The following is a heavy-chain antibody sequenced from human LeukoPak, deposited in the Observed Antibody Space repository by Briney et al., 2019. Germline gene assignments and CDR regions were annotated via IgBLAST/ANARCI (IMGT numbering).Heavy chain of an antibody. V-gene: IGHV3-7*01. J-gene: IGHJ4*02. CDR1: GFTFSSYW. CDR3: ARVICYYYDSSGYSLPYYFDY. CDR2: IKQDGSEK. D-gene: IGHD3-22*01. Sequence: GGSLRLSCAASGFTFSSYWMSWVRQAPGKGLEWVASIKQDGSEKYYVDSVKGRFTISRDNAKNSLYLQMNSLRAEDTAVYYCARVICYYYDSSGYSLPYYFDYWGQGTLVTVSS.